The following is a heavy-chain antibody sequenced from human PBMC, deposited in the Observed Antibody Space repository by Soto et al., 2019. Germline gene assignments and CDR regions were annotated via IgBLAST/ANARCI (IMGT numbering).Heavy chain of an antibody. CDR3: ANHDSSGGFDY. J-gene: IGHJ4*02. CDR1: GFTFSSYG. Sequence: QVQLVESGGGVVQPGRSLRLSCAASGFTFSSYGMHWVRQAPGKGLEWVAVISYDGSNKYYADSVKGRFTISRDNSKNPLYLQMNSLRAEDTAVYYCANHDSSGGFDYWGQGTLVTVSS. D-gene: IGHD6-25*01. V-gene: IGHV3-30*18. CDR2: ISYDGSNK.